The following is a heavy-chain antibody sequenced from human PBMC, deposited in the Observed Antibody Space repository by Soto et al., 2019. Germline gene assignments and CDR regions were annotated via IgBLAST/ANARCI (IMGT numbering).Heavy chain of an antibody. CDR2: ISAYNGNT. CDR1: GYKFTSYS. J-gene: IGHJ5*02. Sequence: SVKVARTASGYKFTSYSISCVLQAPGEGLEWMGWISAYNGNTNYAQKLQRRVTMTTDTSTSTAYMELRSLRSDDTAVSYCARDSGDDMPYQHWFDPWGQGTLVTVPS. CDR3: ARDSGDDMPYQHWFDP. V-gene: IGHV1-18*01. D-gene: IGHD5-12*01.